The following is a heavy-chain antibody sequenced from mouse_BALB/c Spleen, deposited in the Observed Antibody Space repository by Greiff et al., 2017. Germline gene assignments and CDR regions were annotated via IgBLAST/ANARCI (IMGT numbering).Heavy chain of an antibody. Sequence: VQLQQSGAELARPGASVKLSCKASGYTFTSYWMQWVKQRPGQGLEWIGAIYPGDGDTRYTQKFKGKATLTADKSSSTAYMQLSSLASEDSAVYYCARRYYGSSFDYWGQGTTLTVSS. CDR3: ARRYYGSSFDY. CDR1: GYTFTSYW. D-gene: IGHD1-1*01. CDR2: IYPGDGDT. V-gene: IGHV1-87*01. J-gene: IGHJ2*01.